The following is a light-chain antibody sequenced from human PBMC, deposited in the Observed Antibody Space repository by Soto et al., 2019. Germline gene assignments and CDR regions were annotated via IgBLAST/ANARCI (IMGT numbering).Light chain of an antibody. CDR3: CSYAGSYTLI. CDR2: DVS. J-gene: IGLJ2*01. V-gene: IGLV2-11*01. CDR1: SSDVGGYNY. Sequence: QSALTQPRSVSGSPGQSVTISCTGTSSDVGGYNYVSWYQQHPGKAPKLMIYDVSKRPSGDPDRFSGSKSGNTASLTISGLQAEDEADYYCCSYAGSYTLIFGGGTKLTVL.